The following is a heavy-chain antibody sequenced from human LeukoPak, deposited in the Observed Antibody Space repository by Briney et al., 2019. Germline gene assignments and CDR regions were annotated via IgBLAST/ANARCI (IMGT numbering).Heavy chain of an antibody. CDR3: ARVQYLRTDWFDP. CDR1: GGSFNSYY. Sequence: SETLSLTCTVSGGSFNSYYWSWIRQPAGKGLEWIGRIYSSGSTTYNPSLKSRVTMSVDTSKNQFSLRLSSVTAADTAVYYCARVQYLRTDWFDPWGQGTLVTVSS. V-gene: IGHV4-4*07. J-gene: IGHJ5*02. CDR2: IYSSGST. D-gene: IGHD2-2*01.